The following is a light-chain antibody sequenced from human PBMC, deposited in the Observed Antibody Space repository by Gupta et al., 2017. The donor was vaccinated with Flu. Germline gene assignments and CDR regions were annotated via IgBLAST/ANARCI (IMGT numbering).Light chain of an antibody. V-gene: IGKV1-5*03. J-gene: IGKJ1*01. CDR1: QSISSW. CDR2: NAS. CDR3: QQDNSYPLT. Sequence: DTPMTQSPSTLSASVGDRVTITCRASQSISSWLAWYQQKPGKAPKLLIYNASSLESGVPSRFSGSGSGTEFTLTISSLQPDDFATYYCQQDNSYPLTFGHGTKVEIK.